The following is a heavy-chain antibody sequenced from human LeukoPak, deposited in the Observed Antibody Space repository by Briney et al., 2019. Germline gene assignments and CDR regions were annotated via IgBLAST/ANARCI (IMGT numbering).Heavy chain of an antibody. J-gene: IGHJ5*02. CDR3: AREKVRDCSSTSCYVSRWFDP. V-gene: IGHV4-59*12. Sequence: SETLSLTCRVSGGSISSYYWSWIRQPPGKGLEWIGYIYYSGSTNYSPSLKSRVTISVDTSKNQFSLKLSSVTAADTAVYYCAREKVRDCSSTSCYVSRWFDPWGQGTLVTVSS. D-gene: IGHD2-2*01. CDR2: IYYSGST. CDR1: GGSISSYY.